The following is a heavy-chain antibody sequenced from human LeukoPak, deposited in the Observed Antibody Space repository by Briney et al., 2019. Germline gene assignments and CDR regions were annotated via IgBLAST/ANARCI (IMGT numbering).Heavy chain of an antibody. D-gene: IGHD2-15*01. CDR1: GFTFSIYA. V-gene: IGHV3-23*01. J-gene: IGHJ4*02. Sequence: GGSLRLSCAASGFTFSIYAMSWVRQAPGKGLEWVSAISGSGGSTYYAHSVKGRFTISRDNSKNTLYLQMNSLRAEDTAVYYCAKDRRDCSGGSCYVGEVYFDYWGQGTLVTVSS. CDR3: AKDRRDCSGGSCYVGEVYFDY. CDR2: ISGSGGST.